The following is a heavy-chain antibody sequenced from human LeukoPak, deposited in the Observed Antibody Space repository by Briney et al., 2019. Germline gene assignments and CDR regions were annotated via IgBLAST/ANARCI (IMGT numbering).Heavy chain of an antibody. V-gene: IGHV3-64*01. D-gene: IGHD1-26*01. CDR1: GFSFDIFG. J-gene: IGHJ5*02. Sequence: GGSLRLSCVAPGFSFDIFGMHWVRQAPGKGLEYVSSVSADESGKYYTKSVRGRFSISRDNSKNTMYLQLGNLRPDDMGIYYCASLDRSEIPWGPGTLVTVSS. CDR3: ASLDRSEIP. CDR2: VSADESGK.